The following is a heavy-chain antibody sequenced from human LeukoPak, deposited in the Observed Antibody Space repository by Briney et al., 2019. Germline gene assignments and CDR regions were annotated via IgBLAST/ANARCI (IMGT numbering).Heavy chain of an antibody. CDR2: IYYSGST. CDR3: ARVRGLFYDSSGYYLYYFDY. J-gene: IGHJ4*02. Sequence: SDTLSLTCTVSGGSVSSGSYYWSWIPQPPGKGLEWIGYIYYSGSTNYNPSLKSRVTISVDTSKNQFSLKLSSVTAADTAVYYCARVRGLFYDSSGYYLYYFDYWGQGTLVTVSS. V-gene: IGHV4-61*01. CDR1: GGSVSSGSYY. D-gene: IGHD3-22*01.